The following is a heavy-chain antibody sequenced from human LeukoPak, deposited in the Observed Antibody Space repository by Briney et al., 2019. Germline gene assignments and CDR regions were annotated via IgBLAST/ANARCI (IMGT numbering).Heavy chain of an antibody. J-gene: IGHJ3*02. CDR2: IDYSGST. D-gene: IGHD3-9*01. CDR1: GGSISSSDYY. V-gene: IGHV4-39*01. CDR3: ARGSDYDILTGYSDDAFDI. Sequence: PSETLSLTCTVSGGSISSSDYYWGWIRQSPGKGLEWIANIDYSGSTYYNPSLKSRVTISVDTSKNQFSLNLSSVTAADTAVYYCARGSDYDILTGYSDDAFDIWGQGTMVTVSS.